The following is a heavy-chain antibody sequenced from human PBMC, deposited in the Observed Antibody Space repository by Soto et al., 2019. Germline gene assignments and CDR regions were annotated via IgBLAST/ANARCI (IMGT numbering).Heavy chain of an antibody. CDR3: AGELGYCSGCSGFRDYYCGMDV. CDR2: INHSGST. J-gene: IGHJ6*02. Sequence: PSETLSLTCAVYGGSFSGNYWSWIRQPPGKGLEWIGEINHSGSTNYNPSPKRRVTISVDTSKNQSSLKLSSVTAAETAAYYCAGELGYCSGCSGFRDYYCGMDVWGQGTTVTVSS. D-gene: IGHD2-15*01. V-gene: IGHV4-34*01. CDR1: GGSFSGNY.